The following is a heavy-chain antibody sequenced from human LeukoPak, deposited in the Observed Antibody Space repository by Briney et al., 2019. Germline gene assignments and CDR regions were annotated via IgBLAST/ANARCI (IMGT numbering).Heavy chain of an antibody. Sequence: GASVKVSCKASGYTFTSYGISWVRQAPGQGLEWMGWISAYNGNTNYAQKLQGRVTMTTDISTSTAYMELRSLRSDDTAVYYCAREGHDSISWYWDYWGQGTLVTVSS. D-gene: IGHD6-13*01. CDR3: AREGHDSISWYWDY. CDR1: GYTFTSYG. CDR2: ISAYNGNT. J-gene: IGHJ4*02. V-gene: IGHV1-18*01.